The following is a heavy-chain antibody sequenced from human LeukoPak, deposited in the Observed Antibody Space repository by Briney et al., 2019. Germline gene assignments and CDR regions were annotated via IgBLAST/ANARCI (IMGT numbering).Heavy chain of an antibody. J-gene: IGHJ4*02. CDR1: GYTFTGYY. Sequence: GASVKVSCTASGYTFTGYYMHWVRQAPGQGLEWMGWINPNSGGTNYAQKFQGWVTMTRDTSISTAYMELSRLRSDDTAVYYCARGGWRYSSGWYYFDYWGQGTLVTVSS. V-gene: IGHV1-2*04. CDR2: INPNSGGT. CDR3: ARGGWRYSSGWYYFDY. D-gene: IGHD6-19*01.